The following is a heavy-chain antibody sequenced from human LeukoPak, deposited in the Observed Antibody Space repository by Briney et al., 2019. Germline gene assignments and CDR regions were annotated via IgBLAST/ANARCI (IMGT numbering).Heavy chain of an antibody. J-gene: IGHJ5*02. CDR3: AKVSDSSSWYPTGGYNWFDP. Sequence: GGSLRLSCAASGFTFSSYAMSWVRQAPGKGLEWVSAISGSGGSTYYADSVKGRFTISRDNSKNTLYLQMNSLRAEDTAVYYCAKVSDSSSWYPTGGYNWFDPWGQGTLVTVSS. CDR2: ISGSGGST. V-gene: IGHV3-23*01. CDR1: GFTFSSYA. D-gene: IGHD6-13*01.